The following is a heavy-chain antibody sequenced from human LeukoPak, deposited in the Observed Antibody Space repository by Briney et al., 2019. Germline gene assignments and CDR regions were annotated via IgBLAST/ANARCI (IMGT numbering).Heavy chain of an antibody. V-gene: IGHV3-23*01. CDR1: GFTFSSYA. CDR3: ARDGGSYQFNY. Sequence: RGSLRLSCAASGFTFSSYAMSWVRQAPGKGLEWVSATSGNGGRTYYADSVKGRFTISRDNSKNALYLQMSSLRAEDTAVYYCARDGGSYQFNYWGQGTLVTVSS. D-gene: IGHD1-26*01. CDR2: TSGNGGRT. J-gene: IGHJ4*02.